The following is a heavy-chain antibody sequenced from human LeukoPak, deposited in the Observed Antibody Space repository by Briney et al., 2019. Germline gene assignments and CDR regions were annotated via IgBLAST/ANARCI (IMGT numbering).Heavy chain of an antibody. CDR2: IWYDGSNK. Sequence: GRSLRLSCAAYGFTFSSYGMHWVRQAPGKGLEWVAVIWYDGSNKYYADSVKGRFTISRDNSKNTLYLQMNSLRAEDTAVYYCARAVTTSYYYYYYGMDVWGQGTTVTVSS. V-gene: IGHV3-33*01. CDR3: ARAVTTSYYYYYYGMDV. CDR1: GFTFSSYG. J-gene: IGHJ6*02. D-gene: IGHD4-17*01.